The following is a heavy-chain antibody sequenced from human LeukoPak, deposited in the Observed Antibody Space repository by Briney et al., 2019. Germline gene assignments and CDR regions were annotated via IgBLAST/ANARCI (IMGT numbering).Heavy chain of an antibody. Sequence: GGSLRLSCAASGFTFSSYGMHWVRQAPGKGLEWVAVIWYDGSNKYYADSVKGRFTIPRDNSKNTLYLQMNSLRAEDTAVYYCARDKGTGNYYNGGTGYWGQGTLVTVSS. D-gene: IGHD3-10*01. CDR1: GFTFSSYG. CDR2: IWYDGSNK. CDR3: ARDKGTGNYYNGGTGY. J-gene: IGHJ4*02. V-gene: IGHV3-33*01.